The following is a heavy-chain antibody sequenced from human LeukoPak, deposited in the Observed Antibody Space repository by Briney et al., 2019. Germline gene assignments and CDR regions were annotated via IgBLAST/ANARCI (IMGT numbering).Heavy chain of an antibody. Sequence: PSETLSLTCTVSGGSISSYYWSWIRQPPGKGLEWIGYIYYSGSTNYNPSLKSRVTISLDTSKNQFSLKLRSVTAADTAVYYCARGGYDILTGLPSFDYWGQGTLVTVSS. CDR1: GGSISSYY. D-gene: IGHD3-9*01. CDR2: IYYSGST. CDR3: ARGGYDILTGLPSFDY. J-gene: IGHJ4*02. V-gene: IGHV4-59*12.